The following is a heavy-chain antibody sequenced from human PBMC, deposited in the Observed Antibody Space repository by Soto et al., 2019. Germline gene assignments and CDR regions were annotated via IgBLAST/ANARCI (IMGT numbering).Heavy chain of an antibody. D-gene: IGHD3-16*01. Sequence: QVQLVESGGGVVQPGRSLRLSCAASGFTFSSYAMYWVRQAPGKGLEWVAVISDDGSNKYYADSVKGRFTISRDNSKNTLYLQMNSLRAEDTAMFYCARSEWGTYYYGMDVWGKGTTVTVSS. V-gene: IGHV3-30-3*01. CDR1: GFTFSSYA. J-gene: IGHJ6*04. CDR3: ARSEWGTYYYGMDV. CDR2: ISDDGSNK.